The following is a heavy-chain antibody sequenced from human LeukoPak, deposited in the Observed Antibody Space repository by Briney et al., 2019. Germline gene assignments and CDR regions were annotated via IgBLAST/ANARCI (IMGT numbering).Heavy chain of an antibody. Sequence: SETLSLTCAVYGGSFSGYYWSWIRQPPGKGLEWIGYIYYTGSTSYNPSLKSRVTMSLDASKNQFSLELNSVTAADTAVYYCVRGVGGEYFYFDRWGQGALVTVSA. CDR2: IYYTGST. CDR3: VRGVGGEYFYFDR. V-gene: IGHV4-59*12. J-gene: IGHJ4*02. CDR1: GGSFSGYY. D-gene: IGHD1-26*01.